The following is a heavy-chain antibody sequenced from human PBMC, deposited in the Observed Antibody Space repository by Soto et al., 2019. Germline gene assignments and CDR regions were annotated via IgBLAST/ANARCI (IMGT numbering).Heavy chain of an antibody. D-gene: IGHD3-3*01. CDR3: ARGDLNYDFWSGYYSSYHPFDP. V-gene: IGHV3-33*01. Sequence: LRLSCAASGFTFSSYGMYWVRQAPGKGLEWVAVIWYDGSKKYYEDSVKGRFTISRDNSKNTLYLQMNSLGAEDTAVYYCARGDLNYDFWSGYYSSYHPFDPWGQGNLVTVSS. CDR1: GFTFSSYG. CDR2: IWYDGSKK. J-gene: IGHJ5*02.